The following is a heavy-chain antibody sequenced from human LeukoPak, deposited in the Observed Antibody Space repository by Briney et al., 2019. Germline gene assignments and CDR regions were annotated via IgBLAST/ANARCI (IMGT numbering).Heavy chain of an antibody. V-gene: IGHV3-21*01. CDR1: GFTFSSYS. D-gene: IGHD4-11*01. Sequence: GGSLRLSCAASGFTFSSYSMNWVRQAPGKGLEWDSSISSSSSYIYYADSVKGRFTISRDNAKNSLYLQMNSLRAEDTAVYYCARARKLTTVTTFSYFDYWGQGTLVTVSS. CDR2: ISSSSSYI. CDR3: ARARKLTTVTTFSYFDY. J-gene: IGHJ4*02.